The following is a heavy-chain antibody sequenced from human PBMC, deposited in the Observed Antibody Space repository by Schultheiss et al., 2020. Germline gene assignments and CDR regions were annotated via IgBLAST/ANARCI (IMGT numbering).Heavy chain of an antibody. Sequence: GGSLRLSCAASGFTFSNAWMSWVRQAPGKGLEWVGRIKSKTDGGTTDYAAPVKGRFTISRDDSKNTLYLQMNSLKTEDTAVYYCTTDQTPRRYYDSSGYYGWGQGTLVTVSS. CDR2: IKSKTDGGTT. D-gene: IGHD3-22*01. V-gene: IGHV3-15*01. CDR1: GFTFSNAW. CDR3: TTDQTPRRYYDSSGYYG. J-gene: IGHJ4*02.